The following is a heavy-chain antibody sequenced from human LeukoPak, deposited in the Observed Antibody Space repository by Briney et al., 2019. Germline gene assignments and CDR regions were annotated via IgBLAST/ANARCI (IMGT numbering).Heavy chain of an antibody. CDR1: GFAFSTYD. Sequence: GGSLRLSCVASGFAFSTYDMSWLRQAPGKGLEWVSLIWASGSTCYADSVKGRFTISRDNSENTLYLQMNSLGVEDTALYYCATAHQFSFQAWGQGTLVTVSS. CDR3: ATAHQFSFQA. D-gene: IGHD2-2*01. V-gene: IGHV3-23*01. CDR2: IWASGST. J-gene: IGHJ1*01.